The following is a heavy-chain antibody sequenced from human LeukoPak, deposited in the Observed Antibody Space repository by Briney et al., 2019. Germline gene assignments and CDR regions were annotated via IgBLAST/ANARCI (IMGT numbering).Heavy chain of an antibody. CDR2: ISGSGGSS. Sequence: GGSLRLSCAASGFTFSSYAMSWVRQAPGKGLEWVSAISGSGGSSYYADSVKGRFTISRDNSKNTLYLQMNSLRAEDTAVYYCAKVRGYSSGWYYFDYWGQGTLVTVSS. CDR1: GFTFSSYA. J-gene: IGHJ4*02. V-gene: IGHV3-23*01. CDR3: AKVRGYSSGWYYFDY. D-gene: IGHD6-19*01.